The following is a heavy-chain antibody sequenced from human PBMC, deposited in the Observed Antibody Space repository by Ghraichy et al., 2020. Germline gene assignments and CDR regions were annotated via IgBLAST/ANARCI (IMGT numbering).Heavy chain of an antibody. CDR3: AKDYDISGYYSYGLDV. D-gene: IGHD3-22*01. Sequence: GGSLRLSCAASGFTFDDFAMHWVRQAPGKGLEWVSGISWNSGRIGYADSLKGRFTISRDNDKNSLYLQMNSLRAEDTALYYCAKDYDISGYYSYGLDVWGQGTTVTVSS. V-gene: IGHV3-9*01. CDR2: ISWNSGRI. J-gene: IGHJ6*02. CDR1: GFTFDDFA.